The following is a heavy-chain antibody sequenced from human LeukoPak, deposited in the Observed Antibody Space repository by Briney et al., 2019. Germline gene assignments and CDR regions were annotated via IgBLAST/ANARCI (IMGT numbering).Heavy chain of an antibody. D-gene: IGHD6-25*01. CDR2: IYYSGST. V-gene: IGHV4-39*07. CDR1: GGSISSSRYY. Sequence: SETLSLTCTVSGGSISSSRYYRGWIRQPPGKGLEWIGSIYYSGSTYYNPSLKSRLTISVDTSKNQFSLKLSSMTAADTAVYYDARYLAAGYFDLWGRGTLVTVSP. CDR3: ARYLAAGYFDL. J-gene: IGHJ2*01.